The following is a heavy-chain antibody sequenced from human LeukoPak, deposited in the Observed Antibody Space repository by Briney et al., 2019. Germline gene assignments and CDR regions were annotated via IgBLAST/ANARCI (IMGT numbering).Heavy chain of an antibody. V-gene: IGHV3-21*01. Sequence: GGSLRLSCAASGFTFSSYSMNWVRQAPGKGLEWVSSISSSSAYIYYADLMKGRFTISRDNAKNSLFLQMNSLRAEDTAVYYCARSGNYFDYCGQGTLVTVSS. CDR1: GFTFSSYS. CDR2: ISSSSAYI. J-gene: IGHJ4*02. CDR3: ARSGNYFDY.